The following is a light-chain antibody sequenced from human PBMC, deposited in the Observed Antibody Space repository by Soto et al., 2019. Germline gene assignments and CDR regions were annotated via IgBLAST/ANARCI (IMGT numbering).Light chain of an antibody. CDR3: QQYEAYPVT. J-gene: IGKJ2*01. V-gene: IGKV1-5*03. CDR1: HDISSF. Sequence: DIQMTQFPSTLSASVGDRVTITCRASHDISSFLAWYQQTPGKAPKLLIYKSTFLETGVPSTFSGNGSGTEFTLTISSLQPIDSATSYGQQYEAYPVTFGRGTKVEI. CDR2: KST.